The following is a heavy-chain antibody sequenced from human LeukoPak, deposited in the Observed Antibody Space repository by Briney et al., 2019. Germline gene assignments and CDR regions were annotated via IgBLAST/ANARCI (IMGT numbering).Heavy chain of an antibody. CDR1: RGTFSSYA. CDR2: IIPIFGTA. J-gene: IGHJ5*02. CDR3: ARDGMSAGFDP. V-gene: IGHV1-69*01. Sequence: SVKVSCKASRGTFSSYAIRWVRQAPAQRIEWTGGIIPIFGTANYAQKFQGRVTITADESTSRAYMELRSLRSEDTAVYYCARDGMSAGFDPWGQGTLVTVSS.